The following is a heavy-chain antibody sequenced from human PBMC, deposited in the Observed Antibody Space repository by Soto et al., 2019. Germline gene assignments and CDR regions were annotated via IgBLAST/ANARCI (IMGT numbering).Heavy chain of an antibody. CDR2: ISWNSGSI. CDR3: AKDSLVYVVYYYAMDV. Sequence: SLRLSCAASGFTFDDYAMHWVRQAPGKGLGWVSGISWNSGSIGYADSVRGRFTIARDNAKNSLYLQINSLRAEDTALYYCAKDSLVYVVYYYAMDVWGQGTRVTVS. V-gene: IGHV3-9*01. J-gene: IGHJ6*02. D-gene: IGHD2-21*01. CDR1: GFTFDDYA.